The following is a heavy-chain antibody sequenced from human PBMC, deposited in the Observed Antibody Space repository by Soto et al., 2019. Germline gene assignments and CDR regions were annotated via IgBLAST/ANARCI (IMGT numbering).Heavy chain of an antibody. CDR3: ARTVGYCSGGSCYWWDVQQDNWFDP. J-gene: IGHJ5*02. D-gene: IGHD2-15*01. CDR1: GGSISSGDYY. Sequence: SETLSLTCTVSGGSISSGDYYWSWIRQPPGKGLEWIGYIYYSGSTYYNPSLKSRVTISVDTSKNQFSLKLSSVTAADTAVYYCARTVGYCSGGSCYWWDVQQDNWFDPWGQGTLVTVSS. V-gene: IGHV4-30-4*01. CDR2: IYYSGST.